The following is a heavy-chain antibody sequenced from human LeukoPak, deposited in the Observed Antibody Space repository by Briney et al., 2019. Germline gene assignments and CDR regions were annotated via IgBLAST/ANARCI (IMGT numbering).Heavy chain of an antibody. CDR1: GFTFSSYA. Sequence: GGSLRLSCAASGFTFSSYAMHWVRQAPGKGLEWVAVISYDGSNKYYADSVKGRFTISRDNSKNTLYRQMNSLRAEDTAVYYCARGQDYYDSSGYSYWGQGTLVTVSS. D-gene: IGHD3-22*01. V-gene: IGHV3-30-3*01. J-gene: IGHJ4*02. CDR3: ARGQDYYDSSGYSY. CDR2: ISYDGSNK.